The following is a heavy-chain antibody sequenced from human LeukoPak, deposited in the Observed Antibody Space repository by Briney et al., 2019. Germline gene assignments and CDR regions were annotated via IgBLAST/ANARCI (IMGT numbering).Heavy chain of an antibody. CDR2: IIPIFGTA. Sequence: SVKVSCKASGGTFSSYAISWVRQAPGQGLEWMGRIIPIFGTANYAQKFQGRVTNTTDESTSTAYMELSSLRSEDTAVYYCARSGAAAGPYFDYWGQGTLVTVSS. D-gene: IGHD6-13*01. CDR3: ARSGAAAGPYFDY. J-gene: IGHJ4*02. V-gene: IGHV1-69*05. CDR1: GGTFSSYA.